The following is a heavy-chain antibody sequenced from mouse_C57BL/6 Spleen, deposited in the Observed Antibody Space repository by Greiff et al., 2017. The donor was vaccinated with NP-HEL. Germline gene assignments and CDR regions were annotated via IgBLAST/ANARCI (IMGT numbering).Heavy chain of an antibody. D-gene: IGHD2-1*01. CDR1: GFTFSSYA. V-gene: IGHV5-4*03. Sequence: EVMLVESGGGLVKPGGSLKLSCAASGFTFSSYAMSWVRQTPEKRLEWVATISDGGSYTYYPDNVKGRFTISRDNAKNNLYLQMSHLKSEDTAMYDCARMGDGNYAWFAYWGQGTLVTVSA. CDR3: ARMGDGNYAWFAY. J-gene: IGHJ3*01. CDR2: ISDGGSYT.